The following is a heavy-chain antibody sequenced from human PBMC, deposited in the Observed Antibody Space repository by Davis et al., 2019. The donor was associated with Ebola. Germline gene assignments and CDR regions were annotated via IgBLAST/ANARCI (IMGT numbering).Heavy chain of an antibody. CDR3: AKDYYDSSGYYFKRIPKYFQH. D-gene: IGHD3-22*01. CDR1: GFTFDDYA. J-gene: IGHJ1*01. CDR2: ISGDGGST. V-gene: IGHV3-43*02. Sequence: GESLKISCAASGFTFDDYAMHWVRQAPGKGLEWVSLISGDGGSTYYADSVKGRFTISRDNSKNSLYLQMNSLRTEDTALYYCAKDYYDSSGYYFKRIPKYFQHWGQGTLVTVSS.